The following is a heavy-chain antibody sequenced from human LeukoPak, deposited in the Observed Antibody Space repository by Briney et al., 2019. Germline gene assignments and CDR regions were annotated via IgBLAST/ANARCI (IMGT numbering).Heavy chain of an antibody. D-gene: IGHD3-10*01. J-gene: IGHJ4*02. CDR3: ARAITMVRGVMGY. CDR2: MNPNSGNT. V-gene: IGHV1-8*02. Sequence: ASVKVSCKASGYTFTSYGISWVRQATGQGLEWMGWMNPNSGNTGYEQKFQGRVTMTRNTSISTAYMELSSLRSEDTAVYYCARAITMVRGVMGYWGQGTLVTVSS. CDR1: GYTFTSYG.